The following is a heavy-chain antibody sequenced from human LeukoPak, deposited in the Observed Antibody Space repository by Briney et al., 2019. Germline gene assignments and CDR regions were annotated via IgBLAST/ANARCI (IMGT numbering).Heavy chain of an antibody. J-gene: IGHJ4*02. CDR2: ISSNGGST. V-gene: IGHV3-64D*06. D-gene: IGHD3-10*01. CDR1: GFTFSRYA. CDR3: VKDSSSGSYFDY. Sequence: GGSLRLSCSASGFTFSRYAMHWVRQAPGKGLEYVSSISSNGGSTYYADSVKGRFTISRDNSRNTLHLQVSSLRVEDTAVYYCVKDSSSGSYFDYWGQGTLVTVSS.